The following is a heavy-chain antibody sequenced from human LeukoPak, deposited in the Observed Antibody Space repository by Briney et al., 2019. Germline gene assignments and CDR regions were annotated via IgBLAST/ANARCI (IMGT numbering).Heavy chain of an antibody. V-gene: IGHV1-46*01. J-gene: IGHJ4*02. CDR1: GYTFTSYY. CDR3: ARDTYYYDSSGFGIGY. CDR2: INPSGGST. D-gene: IGHD3-22*01. Sequence: PVASVKVSCKASGYTFTSYYMHWVRQASGQGLEWMGIINPSGGSTSYAQKFQGRVTMTRDTSTSTVYMELSSLRSEDTAVYYCARDTYYYDSSGFGIGYWGQGTLVTVSS.